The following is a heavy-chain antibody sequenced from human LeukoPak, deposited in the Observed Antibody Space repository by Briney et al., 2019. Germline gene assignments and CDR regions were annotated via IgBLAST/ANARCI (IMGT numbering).Heavy chain of an antibody. CDR3: ARGRGTLAVAGDAFDI. D-gene: IGHD6-19*01. Sequence: GASVKVSCKVSGYTFTGYYMHWVRQAPGEGLEWMGWINPNSGGTKYAQKFQGRVTMTRDTSINTAYMEVRRLTSDDTAVYYCARGRGTLAVAGDAFDIWGQGTMVTVSS. CDR2: INPNSGGT. CDR1: GYTFTGYY. V-gene: IGHV1-2*02. J-gene: IGHJ3*02.